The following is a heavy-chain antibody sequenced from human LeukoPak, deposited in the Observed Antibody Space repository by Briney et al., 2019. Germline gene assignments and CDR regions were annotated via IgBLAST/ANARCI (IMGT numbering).Heavy chain of an antibody. CDR1: GGSISSYY. CDR3: ARDRRSSWYEPYYFDY. J-gene: IGHJ4*02. CDR2: IYYSGST. D-gene: IGHD6-13*01. V-gene: IGHV4-59*12. Sequence: SETLSLTCTVSGGSISSYYWSWIRQPPGKGLEWIGYIYYSGSTNYNPSLKSRVTISVDTSKNQFSLKLSSVTAADTAVYYCARDRRSSWYEPYYFDYWGQGTLVTVSS.